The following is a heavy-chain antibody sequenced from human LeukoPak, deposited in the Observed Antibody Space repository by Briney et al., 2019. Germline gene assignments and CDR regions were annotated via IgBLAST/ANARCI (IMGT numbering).Heavy chain of an antibody. J-gene: IGHJ4*02. Sequence: GGSLRLSCAASGFTFTDYWMTWVRQVPGKGLGWVANIQRGGSESYYVDSVKRRFTISRENAKNSLYLQMDSLRVEDTAVYYCARVGTWELQRVFDYWGQGTPVTVSS. CDR3: ARVGTWELQRVFDY. V-gene: IGHV3-7*01. CDR1: GFTFTDYW. D-gene: IGHD1-26*01. CDR2: IQRGGSES.